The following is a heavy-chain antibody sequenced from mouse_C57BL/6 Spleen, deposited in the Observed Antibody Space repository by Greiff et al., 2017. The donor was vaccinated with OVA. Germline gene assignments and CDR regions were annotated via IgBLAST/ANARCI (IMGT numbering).Heavy chain of an antibody. CDR2: IYPGDGDT. J-gene: IGHJ4*01. V-gene: IGHV1-80*01. CDR3: ARSGRGYPDYYAKDY. Sequence: QVQLQQSGAELVKPGASVKISCKASGYAFSSYWLNWVKQRPGKGLEWIGQIYPGDGDTNYNGKFKGKATLTADKSSSTAYMQLSSLTSEDSAVYFCARSGRGYPDYYAKDYWGQGTSVTVSS. CDR1: GYAFSSYW. D-gene: IGHD2-2*01.